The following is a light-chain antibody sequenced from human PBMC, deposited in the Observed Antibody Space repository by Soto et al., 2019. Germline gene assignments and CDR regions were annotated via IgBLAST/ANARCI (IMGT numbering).Light chain of an antibody. CDR3: QQSYNFPRT. V-gene: IGKV1-39*01. Sequence: DIQLTQSPSSLSASVGDRVTITCRASQSISNFLNWYQQKPGQAPKLLISSASNVQSGVPSRFSGRGSGTEFTLTISGLQPEDSGSYCCQQSYNFPRTFGQGTKVEI. J-gene: IGKJ1*01. CDR1: QSISNF. CDR2: SAS.